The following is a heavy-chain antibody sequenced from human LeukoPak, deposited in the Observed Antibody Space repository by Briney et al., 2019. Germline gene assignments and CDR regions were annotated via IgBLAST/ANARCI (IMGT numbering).Heavy chain of an antibody. Sequence: PGGSLRLSCAASGFTFSSYSMNWVRQAPGKGLEWVSYISSSSSTIYYADPVKGRFTISRDNAKNSLYLQMNSLRAEDTAVYYCASEGAVVKFDAFDIWGQGTMVTVSS. CDR2: ISSSSSTI. V-gene: IGHV3-48*01. D-gene: IGHD6-19*01. CDR3: ASEGAVVKFDAFDI. J-gene: IGHJ3*02. CDR1: GFTFSSYS.